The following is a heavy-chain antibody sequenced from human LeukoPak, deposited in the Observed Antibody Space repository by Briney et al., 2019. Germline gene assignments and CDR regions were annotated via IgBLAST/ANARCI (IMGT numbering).Heavy chain of an antibody. Sequence: ASVKVSCKASGYTFTSDDINWLRQATGQGLEWMGWMNPNSGNTGYAQKFQGRVTITRNTSISTAYMELSSLRSEDTAVYYCARTYDFWSGYYPFDYWGQGTLVTVSS. CDR1: GYTFTSDD. D-gene: IGHD3-3*01. CDR2: MNPNSGNT. CDR3: ARTYDFWSGYYPFDY. V-gene: IGHV1-8*03. J-gene: IGHJ4*02.